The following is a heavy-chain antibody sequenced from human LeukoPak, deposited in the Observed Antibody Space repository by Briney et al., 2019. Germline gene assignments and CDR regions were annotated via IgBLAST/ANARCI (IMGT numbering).Heavy chain of an antibody. CDR3: AELGITMIGGV. D-gene: IGHD3-10*02. V-gene: IGHV3-21*01. CDR2: ISSSSGYI. Sequence: IPGRSLRLSCAASGFTFSSYSMNWVRQAPGKGLEWVSSISSSSGYIYYADSVMGRFTISRDNAKNSLYLQMNSLRAEDTAVYYCAELGITMIGGVWGKGTTVTISS. CDR1: GFTFSSYS. J-gene: IGHJ6*04.